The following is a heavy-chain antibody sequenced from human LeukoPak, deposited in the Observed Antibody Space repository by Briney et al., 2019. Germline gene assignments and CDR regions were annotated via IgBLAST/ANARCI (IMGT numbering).Heavy chain of an antibody. CDR2: IYSYGRT. CDR3: ANSDSANLGDY. J-gene: IGHJ4*02. D-gene: IGHD2-21*02. Sequence: GGPLRLSCAASGFTVSSNYMIWLRQAPGKELEWVSIIYSYGRTFYADSVKGRFTISIDNSKNTLYLQMNSLRAEDIAVYYCANSDSANLGDYWGQGTPVTVSS. V-gene: IGHV3-53*01. CDR1: GFTVSSNY.